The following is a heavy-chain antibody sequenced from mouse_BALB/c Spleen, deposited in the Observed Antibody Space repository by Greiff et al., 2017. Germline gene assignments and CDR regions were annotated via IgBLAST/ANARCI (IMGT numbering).Heavy chain of an antibody. D-gene: IGHD1-2*01. V-gene: IGHV3-2*02. CDR1: GYSITSDYA. Sequence: EVKLVESGPGLVKPSQSLSLTCTVTGYSITSDYAWNWIRQFPGNKLEWMGYISYSGSTSYNPSLKSRISITRDTSKNQFFLQLNSVTTEDTATYYGARTGGYKGFAYWGQGTLVTVSA. CDR2: ISYSGST. CDR3: ARTGGYKGFAY. J-gene: IGHJ3*01.